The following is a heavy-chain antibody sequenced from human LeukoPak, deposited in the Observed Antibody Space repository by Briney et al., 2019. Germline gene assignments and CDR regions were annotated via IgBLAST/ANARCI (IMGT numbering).Heavy chain of an antibody. Sequence: ASVKVSCKASGGTFSSYAISWVRQAPGQGLEWMGRIIPILGIANYAQKFQGRVTITADKSTSTAYMELSSLRSEDTAVYYCAMEIRVSFFGRGRQSFDYGGQGTRVTVSS. CDR2: IIPILGIA. CDR3: AMEIRVSFFGRGRQSFDY. D-gene: IGHD3-3*01. J-gene: IGHJ4*02. CDR1: GGTFSSYA. V-gene: IGHV1-69*04.